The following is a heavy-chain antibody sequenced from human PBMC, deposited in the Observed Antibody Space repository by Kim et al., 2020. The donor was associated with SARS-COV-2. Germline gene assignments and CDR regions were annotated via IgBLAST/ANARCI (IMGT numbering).Heavy chain of an antibody. V-gene: IGHV1-3*01. Sequence: ASVKVSCKASGYTFTSYAMHWVRQAPGQRLEWMGWINAGNGNTKYSQKFQGRVTITRDTSASTAYMELSSLRSEDTAVYYCARSPEGSWGSGSYYLSWFDPWGQGTLVTVSS. J-gene: IGHJ5*02. CDR1: GYTFTSYA. CDR3: ARSPEGSWGSGSYYLSWFDP. D-gene: IGHD3-10*01. CDR2: INAGNGNT.